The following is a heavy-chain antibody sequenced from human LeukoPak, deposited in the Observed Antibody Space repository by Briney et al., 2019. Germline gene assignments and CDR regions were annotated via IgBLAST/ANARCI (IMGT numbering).Heavy chain of an antibody. CDR2: IYYSGSA. J-gene: IGHJ4*02. Sequence: SETLSLTCTVSGGPISSYYWSWIRQPPGKGLEWIAYIYYSGSANYNPSLKSRVTMSVDTSKIQFSLKMNSMTAADTAVYYCARVGGRYQFDSWGQGTLVTVSS. V-gene: IGHV4-59*01. CDR1: GGPISSYY. D-gene: IGHD1-26*01. CDR3: ARVGGRYQFDS.